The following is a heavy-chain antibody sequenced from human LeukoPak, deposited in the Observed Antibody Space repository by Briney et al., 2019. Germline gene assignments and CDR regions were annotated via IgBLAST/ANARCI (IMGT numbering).Heavy chain of an antibody. CDR2: ISGDGGST. CDR1: GFTFDDYA. J-gene: IGHJ4*02. Sequence: PGGSLRLSCAASGFTFDDYAMHWVRQAPGKGLEWVSLISGDGGSTYYADSVKGRFTISRDNSKNTLFLQMNSLRAEDTAVYYCARPHDYWGQGTLVTVSS. V-gene: IGHV3-43*02. CDR3: ARPHDY.